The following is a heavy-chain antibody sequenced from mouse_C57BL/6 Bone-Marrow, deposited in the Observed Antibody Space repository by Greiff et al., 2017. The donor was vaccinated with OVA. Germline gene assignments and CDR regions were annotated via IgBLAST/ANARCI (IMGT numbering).Heavy chain of an antibody. D-gene: IGHD2-4*01. CDR2: ISYDGSN. CDR1: GYSITSGYY. CDR3: AGRDYDGAYYAMDY. V-gene: IGHV3-6*01. Sequence: ESGPGLVKPSQSLSLTCSVTGYSITSGYYWNWIRQFPGNKLEWMGYISYDGSNNYNPSLKNRISITRDTSKNQFFLKLNSVTTEDTATYYCAGRDYDGAYYAMDYWGQGTSVTVSS. J-gene: IGHJ4*01.